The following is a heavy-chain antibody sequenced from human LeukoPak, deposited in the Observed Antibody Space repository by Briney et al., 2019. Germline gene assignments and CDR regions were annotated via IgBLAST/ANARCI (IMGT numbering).Heavy chain of an antibody. CDR3: ARYSGYSVQNWFDP. D-gene: IGHD5/OR15-5a*01. CDR1: GYTFTSYG. CDR2: ISAYNGNT. Sequence: DSVKVSCTASGYTFTSYGISWVRQTPGQGLEWMGWISAYNGNTNYAQKLQGRVTMTTDTSTSTAYMELRSLRSDDTAVYYCARYSGYSVQNWFDPWGQGTLVTVSS. J-gene: IGHJ5*02. V-gene: IGHV1-18*01.